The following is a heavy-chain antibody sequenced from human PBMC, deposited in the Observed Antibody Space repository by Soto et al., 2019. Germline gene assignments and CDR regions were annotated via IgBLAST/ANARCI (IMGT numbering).Heavy chain of an antibody. CDR2: IYYSGST. D-gene: IGHD3-3*01. Sequence: SETLSLTCTVSGGSISSGGYYWSWIRQHPGKGLEWIGYIYYSGSTYYNPSLKSRVTISVDTSKNQFSLKLSSVTAADTAVYYCASQSIFGVVNCYGMDVWGQGTTVTVSS. J-gene: IGHJ6*02. CDR1: GGSISSGGYY. V-gene: IGHV4-31*03. CDR3: ASQSIFGVVNCYGMDV.